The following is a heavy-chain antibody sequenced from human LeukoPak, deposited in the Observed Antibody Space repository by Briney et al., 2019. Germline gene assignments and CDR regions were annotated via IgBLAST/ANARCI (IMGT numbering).Heavy chain of an antibody. V-gene: IGHV1-2*06. D-gene: IGHD3-16*01. J-gene: IGHJ3*02. CDR3: ARVPTCLAAFDI. Sequence: ASVKVSCKASGYTFTGYYMHWVRQAPGQGLEWMGRINPSSGGTNYAQKFQGRVTMTRDTSISTAYMELSRLRSDDTAVYYCARVPTCLAAFDIWGQGTMVTVSS. CDR1: GYTFTGYY. CDR2: INPSSGGT.